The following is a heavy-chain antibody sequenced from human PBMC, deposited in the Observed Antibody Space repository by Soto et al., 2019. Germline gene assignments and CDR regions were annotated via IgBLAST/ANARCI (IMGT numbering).Heavy chain of an antibody. CDR1: GGSFSGYY. D-gene: IGHD2-15*01. V-gene: IGHV4-34*01. Sequence: PSETLSLTCAVYGGSFSGYYWSWLRQSPGKGLEWIGEIDDSGYTNYNPSLRTRVTISADMSKKQFSLNLNSVTAADTAVYYCARGLRGPLLPGGYWGQGTLVTVSS. J-gene: IGHJ4*02. CDR2: IDDSGYT. CDR3: ARGLRGPLLPGGY.